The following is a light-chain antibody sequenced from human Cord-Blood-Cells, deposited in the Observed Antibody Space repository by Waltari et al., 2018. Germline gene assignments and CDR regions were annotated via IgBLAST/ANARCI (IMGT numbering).Light chain of an antibody. J-gene: IGLJ1*01. CDR1: KLGDQY. V-gene: IGLV3-1*01. CDR2: QDS. Sequence: SYELTQPPSVSVSPGQTASITCSGDKLGDQYACWYQQKPGQSPVLVNYQDSKRPSGIPERFSGSNSGNTATLTISGTQAMDEADYYCQAWDSSTAFYVFGTGTKVTVL. CDR3: QAWDSSTAFYV.